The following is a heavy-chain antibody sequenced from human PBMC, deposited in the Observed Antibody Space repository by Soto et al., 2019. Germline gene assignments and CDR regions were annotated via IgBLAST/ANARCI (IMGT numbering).Heavy chain of an antibody. CDR1: GGSVSSGSYY. CDR2: IYYSGST. V-gene: IGHV4-61*01. J-gene: IGHJ4*02. D-gene: IGHD4-17*01. Sequence: VSLTCTVSGGSVSSGSYYWSWIRQPPGKGLEWIGYIYYSGSTNYNPSLKSRVTISVDTSKNQFSLKLSSVTAADTAVYYCARSGDLKIDFDYWGQGTLVTVYS. CDR3: ARSGDLKIDFDY.